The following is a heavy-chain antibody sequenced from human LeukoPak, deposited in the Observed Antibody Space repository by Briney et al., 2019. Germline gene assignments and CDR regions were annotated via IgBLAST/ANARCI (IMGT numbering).Heavy chain of an antibody. D-gene: IGHD2-21*01. V-gene: IGHV1-69*04. J-gene: IGHJ3*02. Sequence: GASVKVSCKASGGTFSSYAISWVRQAPGQGLEWMGRIIPIFGIANYAQKFQGRVTITADKSTSTAYKEMSSLRSEDTAVYYCARERRRAGAAFDIWGQGTMVTVSS. CDR1: GGTFSSYA. CDR3: ARERRRAGAAFDI. CDR2: IIPIFGIA.